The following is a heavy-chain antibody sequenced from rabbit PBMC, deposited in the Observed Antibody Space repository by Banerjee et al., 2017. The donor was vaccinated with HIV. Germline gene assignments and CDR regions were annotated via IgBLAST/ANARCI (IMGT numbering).Heavy chain of an antibody. CDR3: ARDYYTYGYDGYAYARGDL. CDR1: GFDISNYYM. Sequence: QEQLVETGGGLVQPGGSLTLSCKASGFDISNYYMNWVRQAPGKGLEWIACIYGGSSGSTYYASWAKGRFTISITSSTTVTLQMTSLTAADTATYFCARDYYTYGYDGYAYARGDLWGPGTLVTVS. CDR2: IYGGSSGST. J-gene: IGHJ6*01. D-gene: IGHD6-1*01. V-gene: IGHV1S45*01.